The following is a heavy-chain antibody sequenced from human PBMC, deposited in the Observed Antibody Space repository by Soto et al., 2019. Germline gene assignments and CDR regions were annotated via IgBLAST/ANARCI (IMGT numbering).Heavy chain of an antibody. CDR1: GGSISSYY. CDR3: ARGGIIEETWFDP. Sequence: QVQLHESGLGLVKPSETLSLTCTVSGGSISSYYWSWIRQPPGKGLEWIGYIYYSGFTKYNPSLKSRVTIAVDTSKNQFSLKLSSVTAADTAVYYCARGGIIEETWFDPWGQGTLVTVSS. D-gene: IGHD3-10*01. CDR2: IYYSGFT. V-gene: IGHV4-59*01. J-gene: IGHJ5*02.